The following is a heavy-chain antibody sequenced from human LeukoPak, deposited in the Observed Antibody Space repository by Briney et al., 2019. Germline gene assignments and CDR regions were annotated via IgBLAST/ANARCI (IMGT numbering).Heavy chain of an antibody. V-gene: IGHV3-23*01. J-gene: IGHJ4*02. D-gene: IGHD3-16*01. CDR1: GFTFSSYG. Sequence: GGSLRLSCAASGFTFSSYGMSWVRQAPGKGLEWVSAISGSGGSTYYADSVKGRFTISRDNSKNTLYLQMNSLRAEDTAVYYCARVVYDYVSPYYFDYWGQGTLVTVSS. CDR2: ISGSGGST. CDR3: ARVVYDYVSPYYFDY.